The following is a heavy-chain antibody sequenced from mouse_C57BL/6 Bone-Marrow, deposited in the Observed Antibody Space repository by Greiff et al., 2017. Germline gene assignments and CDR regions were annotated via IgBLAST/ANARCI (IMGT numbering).Heavy chain of an antibody. CDR1: GFNIKNTY. CDR2: IDPANGNT. Sequence: EVQGVESVAELVRPGASVKLSCTASGFNIKNTYMHWVKQRPEQGLEWIGRIDPANGNTKYAPKFQGKATITADTSSNTAYLQLSSLTSEDTAIYYCAVIYYGNPRAMDYWGQGTSVTVSS. CDR3: AVIYYGNPRAMDY. V-gene: IGHV14-3*01. D-gene: IGHD2-1*01. J-gene: IGHJ4*01.